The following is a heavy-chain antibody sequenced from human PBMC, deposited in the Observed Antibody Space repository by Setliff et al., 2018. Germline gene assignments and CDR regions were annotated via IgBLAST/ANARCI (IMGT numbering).Heavy chain of an antibody. D-gene: IGHD3-10*01. J-gene: IGHJ4*02. CDR1: GGSISSGNYY. V-gene: IGHV4-39*01. CDR3: ARHTIAMSTIISYFDY. CDR2: IYYSGST. Sequence: SETLSLTCRVSGGSISSGNYYWGLIRQPPGKGLEWVATIYYSGSTYSNPSLKSRLIISLDAPDNQFSLKLSSVTAADTAVYYCARHTIAMSTIISYFDYWGQGTLVTVSS.